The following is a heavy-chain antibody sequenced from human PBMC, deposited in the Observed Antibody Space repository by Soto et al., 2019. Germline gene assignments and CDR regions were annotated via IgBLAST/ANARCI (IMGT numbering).Heavy chain of an antibody. CDR3: ARDQVPAALLRWFDP. J-gene: IGHJ5*02. CDR2: IYYSGST. CDR1: GGSISSYY. D-gene: IGHD2-2*01. V-gene: IGHV4-59*01. Sequence: PSETLSLSCTVSGGSISSYYWSWIRQPPGKGLEWIGYIYYSGSTIYNPSLKSRVTISVDTSKNQFSLKLSSVTAADTAVYYCARDQVPAALLRWFDPWGKVILVTLAS.